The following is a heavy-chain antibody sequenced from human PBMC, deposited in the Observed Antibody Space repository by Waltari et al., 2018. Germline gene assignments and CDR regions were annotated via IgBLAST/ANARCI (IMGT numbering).Heavy chain of an antibody. Sequence: QVQLVESGGGVVQPGRSLSLSCAASGFPFSRYGMNCVRQAPGKGLEWVAVIWYDGSNKDYADSVKGRFTISRDNSKNTLYLQMNRLRAEDTAVYYCARDSGLRFALDYWGQGTLVTVSS. CDR2: IWYDGSNK. CDR3: ARDSGLRFALDY. J-gene: IGHJ4*02. V-gene: IGHV3-33*01. CDR1: GFPFSRYG. D-gene: IGHD5-12*01.